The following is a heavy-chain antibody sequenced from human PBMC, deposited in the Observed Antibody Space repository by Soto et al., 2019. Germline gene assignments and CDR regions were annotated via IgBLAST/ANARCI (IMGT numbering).Heavy chain of an antibody. CDR2: TYHRGST. V-gene: IGHV4-59*01. D-gene: IGHD6-25*01. CDR1: GVSISSYF. Sequence: QVQLQESGPGLVKPSETLSLTCSVSGVSISSYFWSWIRQAPGGGLEWIGYTYHRGSTNYSPSLKSRVAISLDTSENQFSLKVNSVTAADTALYYCARIGGYHGPLDYWGQGTPVTVSS. CDR3: ARIGGYHGPLDY. J-gene: IGHJ4*02.